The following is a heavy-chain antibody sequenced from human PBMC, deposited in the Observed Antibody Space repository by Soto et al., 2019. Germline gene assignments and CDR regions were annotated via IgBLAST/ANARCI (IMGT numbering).Heavy chain of an antibody. Sequence: GGSLRLSCAASGFTFSSYWMHWVRQAPGKGLVWVSRINSDGSSTSYADSVKGRFTISRDNAKNTLYLQMNSLRAEDTAVYYCARAAGSDWYYDFWSGYSPYWFDPWGQGTLVTVSS. CDR2: INSDGSST. CDR3: ARAAGSDWYYDFWSGYSPYWFDP. V-gene: IGHV3-74*01. J-gene: IGHJ5*02. D-gene: IGHD3-3*01. CDR1: GFTFSSYW.